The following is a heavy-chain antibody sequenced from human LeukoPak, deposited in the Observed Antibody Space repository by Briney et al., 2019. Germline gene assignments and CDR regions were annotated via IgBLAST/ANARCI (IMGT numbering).Heavy chain of an antibody. J-gene: IGHJ5*02. V-gene: IGHV3-48*03. CDR1: GFRLRSSE. CDR3: ARDTVNGPFVISLDL. D-gene: IGHD2-8*01. Sequence: PGRSLRLSCAASGFRLRSSEMKWVRQPPGKWPEWVAPINSADNVEYYTDSVRGRFTMSRDNAKDLLYLQMNSLRDEDTAVYYCARDTVNGPFVISLDLWGQGVLVTVSS. CDR2: INSADNVE.